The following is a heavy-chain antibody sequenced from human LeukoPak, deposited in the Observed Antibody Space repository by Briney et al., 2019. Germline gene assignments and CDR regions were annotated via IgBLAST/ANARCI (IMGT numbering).Heavy chain of an antibody. CDR2: IYYSGNT. Sequence: PSETLSLTCTVSGGSISGGAYYWRWIRQHPGKGLEWIGYIYYSGNTYYSPSLKSRVTISVDTSKNQFSLKLSSVTAADTAMFYFVRVGAAAGYTIEYFQHWGQGTLVTVSS. D-gene: IGHD6-13*01. V-gene: IGHV4-30-4*08. CDR3: VRVGAAAGYTIEYFQH. CDR1: GGSISGGAYY. J-gene: IGHJ1*01.